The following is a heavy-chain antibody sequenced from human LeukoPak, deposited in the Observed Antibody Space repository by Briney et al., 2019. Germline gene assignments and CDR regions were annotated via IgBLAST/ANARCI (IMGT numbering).Heavy chain of an antibody. D-gene: IGHD5-18*01. J-gene: IGHJ3*02. Sequence: PGGSLRLSCAASGFTFSSYAMHWVRQAPGKGLEWVAVISYDGSNKYYADSVKGRFTISRDNAKNTLYLQMNSLRAEDTAVYYCERDPTAMDAFDIWGQGKMVTVS. V-gene: IGHV3-30-3*01. CDR2: ISYDGSNK. CDR3: ERDPTAMDAFDI. CDR1: GFTFSSYA.